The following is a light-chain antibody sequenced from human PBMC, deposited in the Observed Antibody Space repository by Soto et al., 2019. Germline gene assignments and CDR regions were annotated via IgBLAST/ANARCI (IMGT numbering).Light chain of an antibody. CDR2: EVA. CDR1: SSDVGSYNH. CDR3: ASYTITRSWV. J-gene: IGLJ3*02. V-gene: IGLV2-14*01. Sequence: QSVLTQPASVTGSPGQSLTISCTGTSSDVGSYNHVSWYQQYPGTAPKLILYEVANRPSGVSGRFSVSKSGNTASLTISGLQPEDEAHYYCASYTITRSWVFGGGTQLTVL.